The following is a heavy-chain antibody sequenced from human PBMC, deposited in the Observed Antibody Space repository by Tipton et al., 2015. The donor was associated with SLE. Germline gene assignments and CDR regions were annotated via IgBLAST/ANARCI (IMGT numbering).Heavy chain of an antibody. CDR2: IFYSGST. V-gene: IGHV4-39*07. J-gene: IGHJ3*02. Sequence: TLSLTCTVSGGPISSSSYYWGWIRQPPGEGLEWIGTIFYSGSTYYNPSLKSRVAISVDTSKNQFSLKLSSVTAADTAVYYCARDGGYCSTTFCSRAFDIWGQGTMVTVSS. D-gene: IGHD2-2*01. CDR1: GGPISSSSYY. CDR3: ARDGGYCSTTFCSRAFDI.